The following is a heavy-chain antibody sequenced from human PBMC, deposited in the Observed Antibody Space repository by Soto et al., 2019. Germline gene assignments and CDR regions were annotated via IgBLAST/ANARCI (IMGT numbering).Heavy chain of an antibody. Sequence: PGGSLRLSCAASGFSFSSYDMHWVRQPPGKGLGWVAVVSYDGSNKYYADSVKGRFTISRDNSKNTLYLQMNSLRAEDTAVYYCARDRYSTTSCPGCWGQGTLVTVSS. J-gene: IGHJ4*02. CDR3: ARDRYSTTSCPGC. CDR1: GFSFSSYD. CDR2: VSYDGSNK. D-gene: IGHD2-2*01. V-gene: IGHV3-30-3*01.